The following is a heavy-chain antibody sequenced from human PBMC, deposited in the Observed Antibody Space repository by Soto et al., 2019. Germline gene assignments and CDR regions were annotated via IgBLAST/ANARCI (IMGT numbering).Heavy chain of an antibody. CDR3: ARASPPTYYYDSSGYSIFDY. J-gene: IGHJ4*02. CDR1: GYTFTSYA. Sequence: SVKVSCKASGYTFTSYAMHWVRQAPGQRLEWMGWINAGNGNTKYSQKFQGRVTITRDTSASTAYMELSSLRSEDTAVYYCARASPPTYYYDSSGYSIFDYWGQGTLVTVSS. D-gene: IGHD3-22*01. V-gene: IGHV1-3*01. CDR2: INAGNGNT.